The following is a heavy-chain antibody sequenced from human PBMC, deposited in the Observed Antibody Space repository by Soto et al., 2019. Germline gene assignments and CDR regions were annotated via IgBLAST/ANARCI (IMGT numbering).Heavy chain of an antibody. V-gene: IGHV4-39*01. CDR1: GGSISSSSYY. CDR3: ARLFRDDSSDYSYYYYGMDV. CDR2: IYYSGST. D-gene: IGHD3-22*01. Sequence: QLQLQESGPGLVKPSETLSLTCTVSGGSISSSSYYWGWIRQPPGKGLEWIGSIYYSGSTYYNPSLKSRVTISVDTSKNQFSLKLSSVTAADTAVYYCARLFRDDSSDYSYYYYGMDVWGQGTTVTVSS. J-gene: IGHJ6*02.